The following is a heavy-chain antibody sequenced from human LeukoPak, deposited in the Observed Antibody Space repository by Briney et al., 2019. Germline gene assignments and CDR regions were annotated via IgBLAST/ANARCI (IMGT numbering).Heavy chain of an antibody. Sequence: SETLSLTCSVSGGSISSYYWSWIRQPPGKGLEWIGYIYYSGRTSYNPSLKSRVTISVDTSKNQFSLKLSSVTAADTAVYYCARRDIVATTIDYWGQGTLVTVSS. V-gene: IGHV4-59*08. CDR1: GGSISSYY. D-gene: IGHD5-12*01. J-gene: IGHJ4*02. CDR3: ARRDIVATTIDY. CDR2: IYYSGRT.